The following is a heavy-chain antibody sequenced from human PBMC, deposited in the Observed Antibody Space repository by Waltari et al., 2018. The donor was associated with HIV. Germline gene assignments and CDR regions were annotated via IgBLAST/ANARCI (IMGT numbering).Heavy chain of an antibody. CDR3: ARGGGDWLSETHYYSGMDV. CDR2: ICDFDGNK. D-gene: IGHD3-9*01. J-gene: IGHJ6*02. CDR1: GYSFSSSG. V-gene: IGHV1-18*04. Sequence: VHLVQSTGEVTKPGASVKVSCQTSGYSFSSSGTSWVRQAPGGGLEWMAWICDFDGNKKGGRNFEGRVRLTTGRSTSTASLEVRRVTSDDTAIYYWARGGGDWLSETHYYSGMDVWGQGTTVIVSS.